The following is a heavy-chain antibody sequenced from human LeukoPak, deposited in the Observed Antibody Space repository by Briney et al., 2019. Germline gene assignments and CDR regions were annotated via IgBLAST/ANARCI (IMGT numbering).Heavy chain of an antibody. J-gene: IGHJ3*02. D-gene: IGHD5-18*01. Sequence: GGSLRLSCAASGFTFSSYAMSWVRQAPGKGLEWVSAISGSGGSTYYADSVKGRFTISRDNSKNTLYLQMNSLRAEDTAVYYCARDSARATGYSYGPGAFDIWGQGTMVTVSS. CDR1: GFTFSSYA. V-gene: IGHV3-23*01. CDR3: ARDSARATGYSYGPGAFDI. CDR2: ISGSGGST.